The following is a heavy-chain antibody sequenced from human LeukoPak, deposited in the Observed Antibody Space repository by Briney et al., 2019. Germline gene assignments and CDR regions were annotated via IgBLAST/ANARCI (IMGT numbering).Heavy chain of an antibody. Sequence: SETLSLTCTVSGGSISSYYWSWLRQPPGKGLEWIGYIYYSGSTNYNPSLTSRVTISVDTSKNQFSLKLSSVTAADTAVYYCARGRIGAIFGVDETPAYFDYWGQGTLVTVSS. CDR2: IYYSGST. D-gene: IGHD3-3*01. CDR1: GGSISSYY. CDR3: ARGRIGAIFGVDETPAYFDY. V-gene: IGHV4-59*01. J-gene: IGHJ4*02.